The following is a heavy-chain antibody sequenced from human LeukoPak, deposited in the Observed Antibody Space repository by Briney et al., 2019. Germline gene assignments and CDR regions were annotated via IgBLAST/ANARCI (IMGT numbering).Heavy chain of an antibody. Sequence: GASVKVSCKASGYTFTGYYMHWVRQAPGQGLEWMGWINPNSGGTNYAQKFQGRVTMTRDTSISTAYMELSRLRSDDTAVYYCARGYCSGGSCYSWITSDWFDPWGQGTLVTVSS. D-gene: IGHD2-15*01. V-gene: IGHV1-2*02. CDR3: ARGYCSGGSCYSWITSDWFDP. CDR2: INPNSGGT. CDR1: GYTFTGYY. J-gene: IGHJ5*02.